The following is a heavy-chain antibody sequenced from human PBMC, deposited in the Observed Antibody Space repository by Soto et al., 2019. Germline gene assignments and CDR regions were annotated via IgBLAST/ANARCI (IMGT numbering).Heavy chain of an antibody. D-gene: IGHD6-19*01. V-gene: IGHV1-3*01. J-gene: IGHJ4*02. CDR3: AGAVAVAADFDY. CDR2: INAGNGNT. Sequence: ASVKVSCKASGYTFTSYAMHWVRQAPGQRLEWMGWINAGNGNTKYSQKFQGRVTITRDTSASTAYMELSSLRSEDTAVYYCAGAVAVAADFDYWGQGTLVTVSS. CDR1: GYTFTSYA.